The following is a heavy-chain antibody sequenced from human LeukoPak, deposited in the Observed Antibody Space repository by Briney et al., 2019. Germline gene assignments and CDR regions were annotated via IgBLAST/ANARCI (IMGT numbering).Heavy chain of an antibody. CDR2: INTDGSST. J-gene: IGHJ4*02. CDR1: GFTFSSYW. D-gene: IGHD1-26*01. CDR3: ARVGIVGAPFDY. Sequence: GGSLRLSCAASGFTFSSYWMHWVRQAPGKGLVWVSRINTDGSSTSYADSVKGRFTISRDNAKNTLYLQMNSLRAEDTAVYYCARVGIVGAPFDYWGQGTLVTVSS. V-gene: IGHV3-74*01.